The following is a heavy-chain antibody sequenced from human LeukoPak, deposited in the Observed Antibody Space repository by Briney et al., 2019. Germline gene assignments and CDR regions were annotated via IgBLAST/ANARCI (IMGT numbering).Heavy chain of an antibody. D-gene: IGHD1-26*01. CDR3: AKDSQVGAVFDY. J-gene: IGHJ4*02. CDR1: EFSVKYNY. V-gene: IGHV3-30*02. CDR2: IRYDGSNK. Sequence: GGSLRLSCAASEFSVKYNYMNWVRQAPGKGLEWVAFIRYDGSNKYYADSVKGRFTISRDNSKNTLYLQMNSLRAEDTAVYYCAKDSQVGAVFDYWGQGTLVTVSS.